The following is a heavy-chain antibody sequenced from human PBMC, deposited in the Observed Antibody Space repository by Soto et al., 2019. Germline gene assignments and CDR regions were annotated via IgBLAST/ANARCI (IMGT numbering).Heavy chain of an antibody. J-gene: IGHJ4*02. V-gene: IGHV4-34*01. Sequence: QVQLQQWGAGLLRPSETLSLTCAVYGGSFSGYYWSWIRQPPGKGLEGIGEINHSGSTNYNPSLKSRVTISVDTSKNQFSLKLSSVTAADTAVYYCARADIAAAGAPFDYWGQGTLVTVSS. D-gene: IGHD6-13*01. CDR3: ARADIAAAGAPFDY. CDR1: GGSFSGYY. CDR2: INHSGST.